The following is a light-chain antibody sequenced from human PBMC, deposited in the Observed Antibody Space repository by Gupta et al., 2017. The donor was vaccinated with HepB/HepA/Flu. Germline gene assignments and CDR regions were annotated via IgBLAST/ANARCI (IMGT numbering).Light chain of an antibody. CDR3: MQGTHWPIT. Sequence: DVVMTQSPLSLPVTLGQSASISCRSSESLVYSDGNTFLTWFQQRPGQSPRRLMSFVSNRDSGVPDRVSGSGSGTDFTLKISRVEAEDVGVYYCMQGTHWPITFGQGTRLEIK. V-gene: IGKV2-30*01. CDR1: ESLVYSDGNTF. CDR2: FVS. J-gene: IGKJ5*01.